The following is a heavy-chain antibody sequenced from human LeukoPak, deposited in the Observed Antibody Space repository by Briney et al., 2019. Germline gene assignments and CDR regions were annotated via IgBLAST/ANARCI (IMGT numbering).Heavy chain of an antibody. J-gene: IGHJ4*02. V-gene: IGHV4-39*01. CDR3: ARRSEFDNTHYHYFDY. CDR1: GGSIDSRSYY. D-gene: IGHD2-15*01. Sequence: SETLSLTCTVSGGSIDSRSYYWDWIRQAPGKGLEWIGTIYHSGSTEYNPSLKSRVAIFVDTSKNQFSLILHSVAAADTAVYYCARRSEFDNTHYHYFDYWGQGTLVTVSS. CDR2: IYHSGST.